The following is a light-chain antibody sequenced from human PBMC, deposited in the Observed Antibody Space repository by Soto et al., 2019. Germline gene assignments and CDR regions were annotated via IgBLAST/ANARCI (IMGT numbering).Light chain of an antibody. CDR1: SSDVGGYNY. J-gene: IGLJ1*01. CDR2: EVN. V-gene: IGLV2-8*01. Sequence: QPVLTQPPSASGSPGQSVAISCTGTSSDVGGYNYVSWYQQHPGKAPKLMIYEVNKRPSGVPDRFSGSKSGNTASLTVSGLQAEDEADYYCSSYAGSSNVFGTGTKLTV. CDR3: SSYAGSSNV.